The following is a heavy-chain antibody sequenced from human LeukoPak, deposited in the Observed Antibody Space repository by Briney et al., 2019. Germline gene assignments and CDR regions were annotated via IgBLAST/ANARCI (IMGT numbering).Heavy chain of an antibody. CDR2: ISAYNGNT. V-gene: IGHV1-18*01. Sequence: ASVKVSYKASGYTFTSYGISWVRQAPGQGLEWMGWISAYNGNTNYAQKLQGRVTMTTDTSTSTAYMELRSLRSDDTAVYYCARAISSSWSYYLDYWGQGTLVTVSS. CDR3: ARAISSSWSYYLDY. J-gene: IGHJ4*02. CDR1: GYTFTSYG. D-gene: IGHD6-13*01.